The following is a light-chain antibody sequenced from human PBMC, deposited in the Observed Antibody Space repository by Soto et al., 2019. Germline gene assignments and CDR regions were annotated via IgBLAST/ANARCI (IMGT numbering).Light chain of an antibody. CDR1: QDIRVY. CDR3: QKFNTAPLT. V-gene: IGKV1-27*01. CDR2: SAS. J-gene: IGKJ5*01. Sequence: DIQMTQSPSSLSASVGDRVTITCRASQDIRVYLAWYQQKPGKVPKLLIYSASTLQSGVPSRFSGSGSGTDFTLTISSLPPEDVATYYCQKFNTAPLTFGQGTRLEIK.